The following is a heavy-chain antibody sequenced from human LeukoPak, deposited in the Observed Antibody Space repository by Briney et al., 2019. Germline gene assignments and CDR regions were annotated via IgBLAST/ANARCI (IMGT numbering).Heavy chain of an antibody. CDR2: ISSSGTTI. V-gene: IGHV3-48*03. J-gene: IGHJ4*02. D-gene: IGHD2-15*01. CDR1: GFTFSNYE. CDR3: ARGYCSGGSCYGGDY. Sequence: GGSLRLSCAVSGFTFSNYEMNWVRQAPGKGLEWVSYISSSGTTIYYAERRFTISRDNAKNSLYLLMNSLRAEDTAIYYCARGYCSGGSCYGGDYWGQGTLVTVSS.